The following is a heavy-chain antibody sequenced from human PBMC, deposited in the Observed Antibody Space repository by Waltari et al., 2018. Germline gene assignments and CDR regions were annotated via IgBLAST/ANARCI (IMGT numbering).Heavy chain of an antibody. V-gene: IGHV4-39*01. J-gene: IGHJ4*02. CDR2: IYDSWST. CDR1: GGSISSSSYY. Sequence: QLQLQESGPGLVKPSETLSLTCTVSGGSISSSSYYWGWIRQPPGKGLEWIGSIYDSWSTYYNPSLTSRVTISVDTSKNQFSLKLSSVTAADTAVYYCARHAFIAAAGYYFDYWGQGTLVTVSS. D-gene: IGHD6-13*01. CDR3: ARHAFIAAAGYYFDY.